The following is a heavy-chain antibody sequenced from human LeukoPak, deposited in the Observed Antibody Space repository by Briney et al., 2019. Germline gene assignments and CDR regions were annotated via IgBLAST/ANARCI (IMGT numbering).Heavy chain of an antibody. D-gene: IGHD3-10*01. V-gene: IGHV4-39*02. CDR1: GGPISSSSYY. CDR3: AREGMARGFGGNN. J-gene: IGHJ4*02. Sequence: SETLSLTCTVSGGPISSSSYYWGWIRQPPGKGLEWIGSIYYSGSTYYNPSLKSRVTISVDTSKNQFSLKLSSVTAADTAVYYCAREGMARGFGGNNWGQGTLVTVSS. CDR2: IYYSGST.